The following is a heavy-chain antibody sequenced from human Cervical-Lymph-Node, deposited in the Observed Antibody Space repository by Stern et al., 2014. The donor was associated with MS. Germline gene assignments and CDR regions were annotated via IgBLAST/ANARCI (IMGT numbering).Heavy chain of an antibody. Sequence: QLQLQESGPGLVQPSATLSLTCTVSGGSISSYYWSWIRQPPGKGLEWIGYIYSSGSNNYNTSLKSRVIISVDESKNQFLQTLSSVTAADTAEYYCARAPRTVPRFSLGAFDFWGQGTMVTVSS. CDR1: GGSISSYY. CDR2: IYSSGSN. D-gene: IGHD4-17*01. J-gene: IGHJ3*01. V-gene: IGHV4-59*01. CDR3: ARAPRTVPRFSLGAFDF.